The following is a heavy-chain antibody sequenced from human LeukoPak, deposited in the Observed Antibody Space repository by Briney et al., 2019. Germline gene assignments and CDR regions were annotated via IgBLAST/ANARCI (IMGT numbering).Heavy chain of an antibody. D-gene: IGHD5-24*01. V-gene: IGHV3-33*01. Sequence: GRSLRLSCAASGFTFSSYGMHWGREAPGKGLECGAVIWYDGSNKYYGDSVKGRFTISRDNSKKTLYLQMNSLRVEDTAVYYCARGDGYNDAEYLQHWGQGTLVTVS. CDR2: IWYDGSNK. CDR1: GFTFSSYG. J-gene: IGHJ1*01. CDR3: ARGDGYNDAEYLQH.